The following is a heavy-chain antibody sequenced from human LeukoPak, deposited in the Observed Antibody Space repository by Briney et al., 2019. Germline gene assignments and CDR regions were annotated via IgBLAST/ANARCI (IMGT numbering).Heavy chain of an antibody. Sequence: PSQTLSLTCTVSGGSISSGDYYWSWIRQPPGKGLEWIGYIYYSGSTYYNPSLKSRVTISVDTSKNQFSLKLSSVTAADTAMYYCVGYGSGSYYPENNWFDPWGQGTLVTVSS. CDR2: IYYSGST. V-gene: IGHV4-30-4*01. D-gene: IGHD3-10*01. CDR1: GGSISSGDYY. J-gene: IGHJ5*02. CDR3: VGYGSGSYYPENNWFDP.